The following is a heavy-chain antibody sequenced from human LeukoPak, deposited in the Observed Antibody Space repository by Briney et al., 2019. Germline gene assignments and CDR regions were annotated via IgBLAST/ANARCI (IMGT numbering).Heavy chain of an antibody. J-gene: IGHJ4*02. V-gene: IGHV5-51*01. D-gene: IGHD6-6*01. CDR3: ARHISRSSTSSHFDY. CDR2: IYPGESNI. Sequence: GESLKISCQGSGYNFTTYWIGWVRQMPGKGLEWMGIIYPGESNIRYSPSFQGQVTISADKSISTAYLQWSSLKASDTAMYYCARHISRSSTSSHFDYWGEGTLVTVSS. CDR1: GYNFTTYW.